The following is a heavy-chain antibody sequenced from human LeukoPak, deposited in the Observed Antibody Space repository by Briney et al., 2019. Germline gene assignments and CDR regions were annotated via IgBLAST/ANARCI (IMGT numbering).Heavy chain of an antibody. V-gene: IGHV3-48*03. D-gene: IGHD3-10*01. CDR1: GXTFSNYE. CDR2: ISPSGSTI. Sequence: TGGSLRLSCAASGXTFSNYEMNWIRQPPGKGLEWASYISPSGSTIHYADSVKGRFTISRDNARNSLYLQMNSLRAEDTAVYYCARGWGEGGQGTLVTVSS. CDR3: ARGWGE. J-gene: IGHJ4*02.